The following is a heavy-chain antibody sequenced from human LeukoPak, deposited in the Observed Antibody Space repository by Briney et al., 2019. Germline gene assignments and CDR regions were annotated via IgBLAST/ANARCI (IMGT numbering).Heavy chain of an antibody. D-gene: IGHD2-15*01. V-gene: IGHV4-39*01. Sequence: SETLSLTCTVSGDSISSSSDYWGWFRQPPGKGLEWIGSIYYSGTTYYNPSLKSRVTISVDTSKNQFSLKLSSVTAADTAVYYCARGIVVVVAATDWFDPWGQGTLVTVSS. J-gene: IGHJ5*02. CDR1: GDSISSSSDY. CDR3: ARGIVVVVAATDWFDP. CDR2: IYYSGTT.